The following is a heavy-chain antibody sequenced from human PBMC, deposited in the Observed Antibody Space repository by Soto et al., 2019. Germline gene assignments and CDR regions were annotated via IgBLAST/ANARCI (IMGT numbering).Heavy chain of an antibody. V-gene: IGHV1-8*01. CDR1: GNTLTGYV. CDR2: MSPNRGNT. D-gene: IGHD7-27*01. J-gene: IGHJ5*01. CDR3: ARGPPNWGFDS. Sequence: QVQLVQPGVEVKKPGASLKASCKASGNTLTGYVINWVRQATGQGLEGMGGMSPNRGNTGYAQKFQGRVTMTRSTSISTAYMELSSLTSEDTAVYYCARGPPNWGFDSWGQGTLVIVSS.